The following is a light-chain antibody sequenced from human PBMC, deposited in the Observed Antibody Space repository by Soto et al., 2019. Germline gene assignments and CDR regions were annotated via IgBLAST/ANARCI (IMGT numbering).Light chain of an antibody. J-gene: IGKJ4*01. V-gene: IGKV3-11*01. CDR2: DAS. CDR3: QQRSNWPLT. Sequence: EIVLTQSPATLSLSPGERATISCRASQSVSSSLAWYQQKPGKAPRLLIYDASNRATGIPARFSGSGSGTDFTLTISSLEPEDFEVYYCQQRSNWPLTFGGGTKVDIK. CDR1: QSVSSS.